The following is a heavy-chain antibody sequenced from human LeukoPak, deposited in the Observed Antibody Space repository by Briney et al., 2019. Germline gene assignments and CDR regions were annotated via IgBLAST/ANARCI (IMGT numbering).Heavy chain of an antibody. V-gene: IGHV4-59*11. CDR1: GGSISSHY. Sequence: SETLSLTCTVSGGSISSHYWSWIRQPPGKGLEWIGYIYYSGSTNYNPSLKSRVTISVDTSENQFPLKLSSVTAADTAVYYCARGGRRRDGYNNAFDYWGQRTLVTVSS. CDR2: IYYSGST. CDR3: ARGGRRRDGYNNAFDY. D-gene: IGHD5-24*01. J-gene: IGHJ4*02.